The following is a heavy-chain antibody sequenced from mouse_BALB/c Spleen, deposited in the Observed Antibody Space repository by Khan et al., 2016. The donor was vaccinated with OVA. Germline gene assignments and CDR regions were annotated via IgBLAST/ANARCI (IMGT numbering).Heavy chain of an antibody. J-gene: IGHJ4*01. Sequence: QVQLKQSGPDLVAPSQSLSITCTVSGFSLTSYAIHWVRQPPGKGLEWLVVIWSDGRTTYNSALKSRLSISKDNSKSQVFLKIDSLQTDDTAMYYCARHQFPLSMDSWGQGTSVTVSP. CDR1: GFSLTSYA. CDR2: IWSDGRT. V-gene: IGHV2-6-2*01. CDR3: ARHQFPLSMDS.